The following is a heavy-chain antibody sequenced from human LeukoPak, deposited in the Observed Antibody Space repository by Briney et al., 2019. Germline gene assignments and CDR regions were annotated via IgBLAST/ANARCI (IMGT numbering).Heavy chain of an antibody. Sequence: GGSLRLSCAASGFTFSSYGMHWVRQAPGKGLEWVAFIRYDGSNKYYADSVKGRFTISRDNSKNTLYLQMNSLRAEDTAVYYCAKERSQYYYGSGSQYYFDYWGQGTLVTVSP. CDR3: AKERSQYYYGSGSQYYFDY. J-gene: IGHJ4*02. CDR1: GFTFSSYG. V-gene: IGHV3-30*02. D-gene: IGHD3-10*01. CDR2: IRYDGSNK.